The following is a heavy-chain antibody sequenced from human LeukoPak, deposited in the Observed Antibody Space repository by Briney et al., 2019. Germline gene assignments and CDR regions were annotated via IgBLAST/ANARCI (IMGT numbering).Heavy chain of an antibody. D-gene: IGHD3-22*01. CDR1: GDSINSGGYF. Sequence: SETLSLTCTVSGDSINSGGYFWSWIRQHPGKGLEWIGYIYYSGSTYYNPSLKSRVTISVDTSKNQFSLKLSSVTAADTAVYYCTRDGPRSSGYPDNWGQGTLVTVSS. CDR3: TRDGPRSSGYPDN. J-gene: IGHJ4*02. CDR2: IYYSGST. V-gene: IGHV4-31*03.